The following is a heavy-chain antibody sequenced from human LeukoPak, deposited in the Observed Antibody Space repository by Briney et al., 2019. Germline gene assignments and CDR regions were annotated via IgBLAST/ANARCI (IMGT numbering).Heavy chain of an antibody. V-gene: IGHV1-69*13. Sequence: SVKVSCKASGYTFTDYYIHWVRQAPGQGLEWMGGIIPIFGTANYAQKFQGRVTITADESTSTAYMELSSLRSEDTAMYYCAKSGGYGLIDYWGQGTRVTVSS. J-gene: IGHJ4*02. CDR1: GYTFTDYY. D-gene: IGHD1-26*01. CDR3: AKSGGYGLIDY. CDR2: IIPIFGTA.